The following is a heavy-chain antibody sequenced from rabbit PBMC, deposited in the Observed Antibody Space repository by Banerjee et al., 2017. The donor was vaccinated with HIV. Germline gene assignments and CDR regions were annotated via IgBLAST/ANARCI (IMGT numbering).Heavy chain of an antibody. CDR1: GFSLSIYE. CDR3: ARDLAGVIGWNFKL. V-gene: IGHV1S40*01. J-gene: IGHJ4*01. D-gene: IGHD4-1*01. CDR2: SYAGSSGST. Sequence: QSLEESGGDLVKPGAFLTLTCTASGFSLSIYEMCWVRQAPGKGLEWIACSYAGSSGSTYYANWAKGRFTISKTSSTTVTLQMTSLTAADTATYFCARDLAGVIGWNFKLWGPGTLVTVS.